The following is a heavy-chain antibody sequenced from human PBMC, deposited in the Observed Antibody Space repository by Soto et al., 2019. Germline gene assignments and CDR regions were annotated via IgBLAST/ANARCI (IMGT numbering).Heavy chain of an antibody. J-gene: IGHJ4*02. D-gene: IGHD3-22*01. CDR1: GFTFNIYA. V-gene: IGHV3-23*01. CDR2: ISRYGDFT. Sequence: EVQLLESGGDLIQPGGSLRLSCAASGFTFNIYAMTWVRQAPGKGLEWVSAISRYGDFTYYADSVEGRFTISRDNSKNTLYLQINSLRAEDTAVYSRAKDRYLDHDSRGYLFDNWGQGTLVTVSS. CDR3: AKDRYLDHDSRGYLFDN.